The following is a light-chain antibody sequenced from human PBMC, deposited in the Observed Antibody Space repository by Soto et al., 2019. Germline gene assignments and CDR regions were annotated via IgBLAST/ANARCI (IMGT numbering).Light chain of an antibody. CDR2: DAF. Sequence: EIVLTQSPGTLSLSPGESATLSCRASRSLDSGQLAWYQQKVGRAPRLLIHDAFMRATGIPDRFSGSGSGTDFTLTIARLEPEDFAVYYFQQYGDSPRTFGQGTRRETK. V-gene: IGKV3-20*01. J-gene: IGKJ5*01. CDR1: RSLDSGQ. CDR3: QQYGDSPRT.